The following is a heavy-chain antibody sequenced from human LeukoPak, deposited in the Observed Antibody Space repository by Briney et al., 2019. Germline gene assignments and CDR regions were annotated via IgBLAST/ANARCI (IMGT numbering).Heavy chain of an antibody. CDR2: ISSSGSTI. CDR3: ARLIAAAYPD. J-gene: IGHJ4*02. Sequence: PGGSLRLSCAASGFTFSSYKMNWVRQAPGKGLEWVSYISSSGSTIYYADSVKGRFTISRDNAKNSLYLQMNSLRAEDTAVYYCARLIAAAYPDWGQGTLVTVSS. D-gene: IGHD6-13*01. CDR1: GFTFSSYK. V-gene: IGHV3-48*03.